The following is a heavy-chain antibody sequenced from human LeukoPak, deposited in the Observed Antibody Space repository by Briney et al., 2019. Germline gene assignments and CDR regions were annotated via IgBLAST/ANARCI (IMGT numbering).Heavy chain of an antibody. CDR2: IIPFLEIA. D-gene: IGHD3-10*01. Sequence: GASVKVSCKASGYTFTSYGISWVRQAPGQGLEWMGRIIPFLEIANYAQKFQGRVTITADKSTSTAYMELSSLRSEDTAVYYCARDRYGSGSYYKPPTFDYWGQGTLVTVSS. V-gene: IGHV1-69*04. CDR1: GYTFTSYG. CDR3: ARDRYGSGSYYKPPTFDY. J-gene: IGHJ4*02.